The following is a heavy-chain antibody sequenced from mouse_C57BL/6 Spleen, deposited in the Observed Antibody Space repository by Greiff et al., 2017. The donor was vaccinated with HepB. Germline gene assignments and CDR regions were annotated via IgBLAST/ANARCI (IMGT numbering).Heavy chain of an antibody. J-gene: IGHJ4*01. CDR3: VRHGAMDY. V-gene: IGHV10-1*01. CDR1: GFSFNTYA. CDR2: IRSKSNNYAT. Sequence: DVQLVESGGGLVQPKGSLKLSCAASGFSFNTYAMNWVRQSPGKGLEWVARIRSKSNNYATYYDDSVKDRFTISRDDSESMLYLQMNNLKTEDTAMYYCVRHGAMDYWGQGTPVTVSS.